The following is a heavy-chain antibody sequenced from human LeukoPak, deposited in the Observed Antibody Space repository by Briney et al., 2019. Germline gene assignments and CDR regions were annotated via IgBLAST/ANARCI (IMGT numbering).Heavy chain of an antibody. Sequence: GGSLRLSCAASGFTFSSYEMNWVRQAPGKGLEWVSYISSSGSTIYYADSVKGRLTISRDNAKNSLYLQMNSLRAEDTAVYYCAPLGSSIDYWGQGTLVTVSS. V-gene: IGHV3-48*03. J-gene: IGHJ4*02. CDR2: ISSSGSTI. CDR3: APLGSSIDY. D-gene: IGHD1-26*01. CDR1: GFTFSSYE.